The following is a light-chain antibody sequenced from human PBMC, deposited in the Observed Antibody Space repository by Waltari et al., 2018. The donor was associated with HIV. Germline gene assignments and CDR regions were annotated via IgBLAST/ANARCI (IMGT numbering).Light chain of an antibody. CDR2: EDR. CDR3: YSIDSSGNHRV. CDR1: ALPSRY. Sequence: SYELTQPPSVSVSPGQTARITCYGDALPSRYAHWYQQKSGQAPVLVIYEDRKRPSGIPERFSASRSGTMATLTISGAQVEDEADYYCYSIDSSGNHRVFGGGTKLAVL. J-gene: IGLJ3*02. V-gene: IGLV3-10*01.